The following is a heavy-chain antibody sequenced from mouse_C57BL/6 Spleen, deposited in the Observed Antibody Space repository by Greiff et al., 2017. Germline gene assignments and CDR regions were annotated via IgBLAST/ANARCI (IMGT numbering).Heavy chain of an antibody. CDR3: ARHEPPYFYGSSWFAY. V-gene: IGHV1-62-2*01. D-gene: IGHD1-1*01. Sequence: VQLQQSGAELVKPGASVKLSCKASGYTFTEYTIHWVKQRSGQGLEWIGWFYPGSGSIKYNEKFKDKATLTADKSSSTVYLELSRLTSEDSAVYFCARHEPPYFYGSSWFAYWGQGTLVTVSA. J-gene: IGHJ3*01. CDR2: FYPGSGSI. CDR1: GYTFTEYT.